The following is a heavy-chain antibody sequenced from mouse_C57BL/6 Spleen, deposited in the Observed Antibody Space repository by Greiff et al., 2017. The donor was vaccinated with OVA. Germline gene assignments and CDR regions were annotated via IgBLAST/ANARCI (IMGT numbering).Heavy chain of an antibody. Sequence: VQVVESGPGLVAPSQSLSITCTVSGFSFTSYGVHWVRQPPGKGLEWLVVIWRDGSTTYNSAPKTRLSISKDNSKSQVFMKMNSLQTEDTAMYYCARQGENCDGYDLDYWGQGTTVTVSS. J-gene: IGHJ2*01. D-gene: IGHD2-3*01. CDR2: IWRDGST. CDR1: GFSFTSYG. CDR3: ARQGENCDGYDLDY. V-gene: IGHV2-6-1*01.